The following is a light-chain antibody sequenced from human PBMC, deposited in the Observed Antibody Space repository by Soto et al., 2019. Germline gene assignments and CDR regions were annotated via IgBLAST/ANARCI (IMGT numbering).Light chain of an antibody. CDR3: AAWDDSLSVV. CDR1: SSDVGGYNY. CDR2: EVS. J-gene: IGLJ2*01. Sequence: QSALTQPPSASGSPGQSVTISCTGTSSDVGGYNYVSWYQQHPGRAPKLMIYEVSKRPSGVPDRFSGSKSGNTASLTVSGLQAEDEADYYCAAWDDSLSVVFGGGTQLTVL. V-gene: IGLV2-8*01.